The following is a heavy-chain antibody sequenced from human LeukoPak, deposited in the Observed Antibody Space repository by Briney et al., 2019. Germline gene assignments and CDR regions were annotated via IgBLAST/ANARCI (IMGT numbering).Heavy chain of an antibody. CDR2: IYHSGST. Sequence: PSETLSLTCTVSGYSISSGYYWGWIRQPPGKGLEWIGSIYHSGSTYYNPSLKNRVTISVDTSKNQFSLKLSSVTAADTAVYYCARWWGIAAGTHSSYYYYMDVWGKGTTVTVSS. V-gene: IGHV4-38-2*02. CDR1: GYSISSGYY. J-gene: IGHJ6*03. D-gene: IGHD6-13*01. CDR3: ARWWGIAAGTHSSYYYYMDV.